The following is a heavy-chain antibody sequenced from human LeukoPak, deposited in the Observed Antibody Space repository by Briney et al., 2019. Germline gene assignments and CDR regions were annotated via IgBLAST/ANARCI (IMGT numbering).Heavy chain of an antibody. D-gene: IGHD6-13*01. CDR1: GFTFSSYE. CDR3: ARAEYSSSWYGVNWFDP. Sequence: GGSLRLSGAASGFTFSSYEMNWVRQAPGKGLEWVSYISSSGSTIYYADSVKGRFTISRDNAKNSLYLQMNSLRAEDTAVYYCARAEYSSSWYGVNWFDPWGQGTLVTVSS. V-gene: IGHV3-48*03. CDR2: ISSSGSTI. J-gene: IGHJ5*02.